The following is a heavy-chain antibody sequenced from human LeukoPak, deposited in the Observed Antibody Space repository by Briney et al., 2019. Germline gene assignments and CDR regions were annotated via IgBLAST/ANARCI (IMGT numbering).Heavy chain of an antibody. CDR3: AKDWESTVTPADY. CDR1: GFTFSSYA. CDR2: ISYDGGYK. Sequence: GGSLRLSCSASGFTFSSYAMHWVRRAPGKGLEWVAVISYDGGYKYYADSVKGRFTISRDNSKNTLSLQMNSLRAEDTAVYYCAKDWESTVTPADYWGQGTLVTVSS. D-gene: IGHD4-17*01. J-gene: IGHJ4*02. V-gene: IGHV3-30*04.